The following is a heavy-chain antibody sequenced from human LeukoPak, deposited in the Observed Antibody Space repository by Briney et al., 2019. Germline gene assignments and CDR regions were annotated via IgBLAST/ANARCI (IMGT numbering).Heavy chain of an antibody. CDR2: INPNSGGT. CDR3: ARLPDCGGDCYFFDY. V-gene: IGHV1-2*02. CDR1: GYTFTGYY. Sequence: ASVKVSCKASGYTFTGYYMHRVRQAPGQGLEWMGWINPNSGGTNYAQKFQGRVTMTRDTSISTAYMELSRLRSDDTAVYYCARLPDCGGDCYFFDYWGQGTLVTVSS. D-gene: IGHD2-21*01. J-gene: IGHJ4*02.